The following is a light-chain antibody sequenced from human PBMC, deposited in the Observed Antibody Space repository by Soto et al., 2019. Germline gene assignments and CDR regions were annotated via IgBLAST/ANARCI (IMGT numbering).Light chain of an antibody. V-gene: IGKV3-11*01. CDR1: QTVGSY. J-gene: IGKJ3*01. CDR3: QQRSNWPPD. CDR2: DAS. Sequence: EIVLTQSPATLSLSPGERATLSCRASQTVGSYLAWFRQTPGQAPRLLIYDASNRATGIPARFSGSGSGTDFTLTISSLEPEDFAVYYCQQRSNWPPDFGPGTKVDIK.